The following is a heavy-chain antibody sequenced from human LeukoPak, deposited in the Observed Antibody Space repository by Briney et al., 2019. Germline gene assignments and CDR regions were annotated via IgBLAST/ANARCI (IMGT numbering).Heavy chain of an antibody. J-gene: IGHJ4*02. Sequence: SETLSLTCIVSGGSLRSSDYYWGWISQPPRKWLEWIGNILYSGKTSYHPSLKSRITIAVDTSKKQFSLMLSSVTAADTAMYYCSGYIRRTPRFDYWGQGTPVTVSS. CDR1: GGSLRSSDYY. V-gene: IGHV4-39*01. CDR2: ILYSGKT. CDR3: SGYIRRTPRFDY.